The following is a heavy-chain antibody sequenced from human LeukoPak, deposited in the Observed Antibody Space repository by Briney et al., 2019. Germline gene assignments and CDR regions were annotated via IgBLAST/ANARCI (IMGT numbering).Heavy chain of an antibody. CDR3: AKDLSRIAVAGTGCDY. V-gene: IGHV3-30*18. Sequence: GGSLRLSCAASGFTFSSYGMHWVRQAPGKGLEWVAVISYDGSNKYYADSVKGRFTISRDNSKNTLYLQMNSLRAGDTAVYYCAKDLSRIAVAGTGCDYWGQGTLVTVSS. J-gene: IGHJ4*02. CDR2: ISYDGSNK. CDR1: GFTFSSYG. D-gene: IGHD6-19*01.